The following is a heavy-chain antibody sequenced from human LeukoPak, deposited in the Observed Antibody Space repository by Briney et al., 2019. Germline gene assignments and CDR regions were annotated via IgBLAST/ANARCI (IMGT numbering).Heavy chain of an antibody. J-gene: IGHJ6*02. V-gene: IGHV1-69*04. CDR1: GGTFSIYA. D-gene: IGHD2-2*01. CDR3: ARDSMRDIVVVPAAIEPYGMDV. CDR2: IIPILGIA. Sequence: SVKVSCKTSGGTFSIYAISWVRQAPGQGLEWMGRIIPILGIANYAQKFQGRVTITADKSTSTAYMELSSLRSEDTAVYYCARDSMRDIVVVPAAIEPYGMDVWGQGTTVTVSS.